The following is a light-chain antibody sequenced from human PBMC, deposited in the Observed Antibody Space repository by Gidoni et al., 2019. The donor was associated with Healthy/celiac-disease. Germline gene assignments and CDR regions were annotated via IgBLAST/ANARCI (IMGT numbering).Light chain of an antibody. CDR3: QQRSNWPYT. CDR2: DAS. J-gene: IGKJ2*01. Sequence: EIVLTQSPATLSLSPGERATLSCRASQIVSSYLAWYQQKPGKAPRLLIYDASNRATGIPARFSGSGSGTDFTLTISSLEPEDIAVYYCQQRSNWPYTFGQGTKLEIK. V-gene: IGKV3-11*01. CDR1: QIVSSY.